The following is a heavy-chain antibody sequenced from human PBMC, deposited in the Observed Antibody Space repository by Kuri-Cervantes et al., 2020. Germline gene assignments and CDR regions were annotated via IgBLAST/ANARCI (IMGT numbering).Heavy chain of an antibody. CDR1: GFTFDDYA. CDR3: AKSGPGYCSGGSCPGDAFDI. J-gene: IGHJ3*02. D-gene: IGHD2-15*01. V-gene: IGHV3-9*01. Sequence: LSLTCAASGFTFDDYAMHWVRQAPGKGLEWVSGISWNSGSIGYADSVKGRFTISRDNAKNSLYLQMNSLRAEDTAVYYCAKSGPGYCSGGSCPGDAFDIWGQGTMVTVSS. CDR2: ISWNSGSI.